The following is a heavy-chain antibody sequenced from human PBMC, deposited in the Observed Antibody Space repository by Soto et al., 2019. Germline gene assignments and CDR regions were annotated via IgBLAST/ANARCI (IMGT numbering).Heavy chain of an antibody. D-gene: IGHD1-26*01. CDR1: GFTFSSYG. CDR3: AGDDPFSSSGIYYYDY. J-gene: IGHJ4*02. V-gene: IGHV3-30*03. Sequence: PGGSLRLSCAASGFTFSSYGMHWVRQAPGKGLEWVAVISYDGSNKYYADSVKGRFTISRDNSKNTLYLQMNSLRAEDTAVYYCAGDDPFSSSGIYYYDYWGQGTLVTVSS. CDR2: ISYDGSNK.